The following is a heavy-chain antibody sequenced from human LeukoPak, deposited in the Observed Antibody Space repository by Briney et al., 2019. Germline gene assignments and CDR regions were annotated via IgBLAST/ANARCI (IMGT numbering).Heavy chain of an antibody. CDR1: GGSFSGYY. D-gene: IGHD3-16*01. Sequence: SETLSLTCAVYGGSFSGYYWSWIRQLPGKGLEWIGEINHSGSTNYNPSLKSRVTISVDTSKNQFSLKLSSVTAADTAVYYCARGYSLGGGVLSNYYYYYGMDVWGKGTTVTVSS. CDR3: ARGYSLGGGVLSNYYYYYGMDV. V-gene: IGHV4-34*01. CDR2: INHSGST. J-gene: IGHJ6*04.